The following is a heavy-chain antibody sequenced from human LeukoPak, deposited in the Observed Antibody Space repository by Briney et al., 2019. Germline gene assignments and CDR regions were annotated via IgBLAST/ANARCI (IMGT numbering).Heavy chain of an antibody. J-gene: IGHJ4*02. CDR2: INHSGST. V-gene: IGHV4-34*01. CDR1: GGSFSGYY. CDR3: ARGGSIVVVPAKGYYFDY. Sequence: NTSETLSLTCAVYGGSFSGYYWSWIRQPPGKGLEWIGEINHSGSTNYNPSLKSRVTISVDTSKNQFSLKLSSATAADTAVYYCARGGSIVVVPAKGYYFDYWGQGTLVTVSS. D-gene: IGHD2-2*01.